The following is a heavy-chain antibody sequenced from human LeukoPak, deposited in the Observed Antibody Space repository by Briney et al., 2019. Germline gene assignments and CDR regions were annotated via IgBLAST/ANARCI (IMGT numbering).Heavy chain of an antibody. Sequence: SETLSLTCTVSGGSISSSSYYWGWIRQPPGKGLEWIGSIYYSGSTYYNPSLKSRVTISVDTSKNQFSLKLSSVTAADTAVYYCARGVSTNYYYYMDVWGKGTTVTVSS. V-gene: IGHV4-39*07. J-gene: IGHJ6*03. CDR3: ARGVSTNYYYYMDV. CDR1: GGSISSSSYY. CDR2: IYYSGST. D-gene: IGHD1-1*01.